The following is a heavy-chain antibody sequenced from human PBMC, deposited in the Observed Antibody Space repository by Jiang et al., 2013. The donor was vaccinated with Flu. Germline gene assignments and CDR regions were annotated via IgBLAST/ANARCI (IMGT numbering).Heavy chain of an antibody. CDR3: ARSRYAGNWYYFDY. J-gene: IGHJ4*02. CDR1: GFSLSTSGMR. D-gene: IGHD1-1*01. Sequence: PTQTLTLTCTFSGFSLSTSGMRVSWIRQPPGKALEWLARIDWNDDKFYITSLKTRLTISKDTSKNQVVLTMTNMDPVDTATYYCARSRYAGNWYYFDYWGQGTLVTVSS. CDR2: IDWNDDK. V-gene: IGHV2-70*04.